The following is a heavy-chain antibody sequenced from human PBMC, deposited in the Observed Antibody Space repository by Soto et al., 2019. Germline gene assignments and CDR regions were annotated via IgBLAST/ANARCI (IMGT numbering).Heavy chain of an antibody. D-gene: IGHD2-8*01. CDR2: ISGYNGET. J-gene: IGHJ6*02. Sequence: QGQLVQSGAEVKKPGASVKVSCKASGYTFTRYGISWVRQAPGQGLEWMGWISGYNGETKYAEKFQGRVTMTIDTSTTTAYMELRSLTSDDTAVYYCAKNGQPPYYYYGMDVWGQGTTVSVSS. V-gene: IGHV1-18*01. CDR3: AKNGQPPYYYYGMDV. CDR1: GYTFTRYG.